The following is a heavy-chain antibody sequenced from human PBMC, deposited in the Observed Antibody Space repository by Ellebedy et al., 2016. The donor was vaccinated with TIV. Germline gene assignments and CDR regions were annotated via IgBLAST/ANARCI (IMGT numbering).Heavy chain of an antibody. CDR1: GFTFSSYA. J-gene: IGHJ4*02. CDR3: SKGRGGGSDSSAPRYYFDS. Sequence: GESLKISCAASGFTFSSYAMSWVRQAPGKGLEWVSTISSTGSRTYYANSEEGRFIISGDNSKRTLYLQMNSLRAEDTAVYYCSKGRGGGSDSSAPRYYFDSWGLGTLVTVSS. V-gene: IGHV3-23*01. D-gene: IGHD6-19*01. CDR2: ISSTGSRT.